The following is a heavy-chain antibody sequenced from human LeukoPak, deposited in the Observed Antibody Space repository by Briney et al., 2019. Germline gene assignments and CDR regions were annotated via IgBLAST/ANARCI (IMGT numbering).Heavy chain of an antibody. V-gene: IGHV4-59*08. CDR1: GGSISSYY. CDR3: ASSIAAGADYYSGMDV. CDR2: IYYSGST. J-gene: IGHJ6*02. D-gene: IGHD6-13*01. Sequence: NSSETLSLTCTVSGGSISSYYWSWIRQPPGKGLEWIGYIYYSGSTNYNPSLKSRVTISVDTSKNQFSLKLSSVTAADTAVYYCASSIAAGADYYSGMDVWAKGPRSPSP.